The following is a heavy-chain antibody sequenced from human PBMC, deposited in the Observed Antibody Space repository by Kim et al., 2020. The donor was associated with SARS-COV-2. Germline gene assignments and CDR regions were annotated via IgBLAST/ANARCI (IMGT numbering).Heavy chain of an antibody. D-gene: IGHD1-26*01. Sequence: SETLSLTCTVSGGSISSSSYYWGWIRQPPGKGLEWIGSIYYSGSTYYNPSLKSRVTISVDTYKNLVSLKLSSVTAADTALQHYARHNLVGRWEQPNDFD. CDR1: GGSISSSSYY. J-gene: IGHJ4*01. V-gene: IGHV4-39*01. CDR3: ARHNLVGRWEQPNDFD. CDR2: IYYSGST.